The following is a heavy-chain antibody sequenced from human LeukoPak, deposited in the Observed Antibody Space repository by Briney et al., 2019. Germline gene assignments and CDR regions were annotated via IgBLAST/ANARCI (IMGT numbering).Heavy chain of an antibody. J-gene: IGHJ4*02. CDR3: ASPYSGYDYNFDH. V-gene: IGHV3-64D*06. CDR1: GLTFSSYA. Sequence: PGESLRLSCAASGLTFSSYAMHWVRQAPGKGLEYVSSISSNGGSTYYADSVKGRFTISRDNSKNTLFLQMSSLRTEDTAVYYCASPYSGYDYNFDHWGQGTLVTVSS. CDR2: ISSNGGST. D-gene: IGHD5-12*01.